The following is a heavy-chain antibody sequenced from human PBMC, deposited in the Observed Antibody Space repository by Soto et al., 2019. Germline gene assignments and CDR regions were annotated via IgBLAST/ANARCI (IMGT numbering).Heavy chain of an antibody. V-gene: IGHV4-31*02. CDR3: ARDTVWSGYYLYYYYYGMDV. J-gene: IGHJ6*02. CDR2: GST. Sequence: GSTYYNPSLKSRVTISVDTSKNQFSLKLSSVTAAGTAVYYCARDTVWSGYYLYYYYYGMDVWGQGTTVTVSS. D-gene: IGHD3-3*01.